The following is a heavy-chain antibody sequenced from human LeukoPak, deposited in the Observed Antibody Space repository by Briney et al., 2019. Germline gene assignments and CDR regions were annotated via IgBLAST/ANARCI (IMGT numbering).Heavy chain of an antibody. CDR3: ARDRLYYEQYYFDY. CDR1: GYTLTELS. Sequence: ASVKVSCKVSGYTLTELSMHWVRQAPGKGLEWMGGFDPEDGETIYAQKFQGRVTMTEDTSTDTAYMELRSLRSDDTAVYYCARDRLYYEQYYFDYWGQGTLVTVSS. CDR2: FDPEDGET. V-gene: IGHV1-24*01. J-gene: IGHJ4*02. D-gene: IGHD3-22*01.